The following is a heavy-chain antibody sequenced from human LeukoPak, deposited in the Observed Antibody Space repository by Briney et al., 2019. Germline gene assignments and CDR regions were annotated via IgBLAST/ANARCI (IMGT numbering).Heavy chain of an antibody. CDR1: GFTFSSYA. J-gene: IGHJ3*02. CDR2: ISGSGGST. V-gene: IGHV3-23*01. CDR3: AKAGYYGSGSFYAFDI. D-gene: IGHD3-10*01. Sequence: PGGSLRLSCAASGFTFSSYAMSWVRQAPGKGLEWVSAISGSGGSTYYADSVKGRFTISRDNSKNTLYLQMNSLRAEDTAVYYCAKAGYYGSGSFYAFDIWGQGTMVTVSS.